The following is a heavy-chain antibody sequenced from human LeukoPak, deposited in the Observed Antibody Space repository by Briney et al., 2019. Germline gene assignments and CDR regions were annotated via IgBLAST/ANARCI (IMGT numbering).Heavy chain of an antibody. V-gene: IGHV3-7*01. Sequence: GGSLRLSCAASGFTFSSYWMSWVRQAPGKGLEWVANIKQDGSEKYYVDSVKGRFTISRDNAKNSLYLQMNSLRAEDTAVYYCARDTTMVRGVIITENFFDYWGQGTLVTVSS. J-gene: IGHJ4*02. CDR2: IKQDGSEK. D-gene: IGHD3-10*01. CDR1: GFTFSSYW. CDR3: ARDTTMVRGVIITENFFDY.